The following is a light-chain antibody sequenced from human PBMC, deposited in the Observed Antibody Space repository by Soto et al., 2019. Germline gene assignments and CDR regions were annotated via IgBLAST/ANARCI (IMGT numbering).Light chain of an antibody. CDR3: SSYGGSNNYV. J-gene: IGLJ1*01. Sequence: QSALTQPTSASGSPGQSGSISCTGTSRDGGGYKYVSWYQQHPGKAPKLMIYEVSKRPSGVPDRFSGSKSGNTASLTVSGLQAEDEADYYCSSYGGSNNYVFGPGTKVTVL. CDR2: EVS. V-gene: IGLV2-8*01. CDR1: SRDGGGYKY.